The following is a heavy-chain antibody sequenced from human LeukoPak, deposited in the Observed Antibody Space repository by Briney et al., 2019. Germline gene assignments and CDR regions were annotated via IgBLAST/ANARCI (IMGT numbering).Heavy chain of an antibody. CDR3: ARDKAFLGYYDTSGYFQQWFDS. CDR2: INPNSGGT. CDR1: GYTFAGYY. Sequence: GASVRVSCKASGYTFAGYYMHWVRQAPGQGLEGMGWINPNSGGTIYAQTFQDRVTMTRDTSISTAYMELSRLRSDDTAVYYCARDKAFLGYYDTSGYFQQWFDSWGQGTLVTVSS. D-gene: IGHD3-22*01. V-gene: IGHV1-2*02. J-gene: IGHJ5*01.